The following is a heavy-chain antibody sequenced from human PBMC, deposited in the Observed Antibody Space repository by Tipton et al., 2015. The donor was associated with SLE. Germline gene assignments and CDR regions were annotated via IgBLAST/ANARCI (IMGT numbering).Heavy chain of an antibody. CDR2: ISPYNGNT. Sequence: QSGPEVKKPGASVKVSCKASGYTFSNYGISWVRQAPGQGLEWMGWISPYNGNTNYAQKLQGRVALTTDTSTGTAYMELRSLRSDDTAVYYCARGDYYDGSGHYPGDYWGQGTLVTVSS. CDR1: GYTFSNYG. CDR3: ARGDYYDGSGHYPGDY. V-gene: IGHV1-18*01. J-gene: IGHJ4*02. D-gene: IGHD3-22*01.